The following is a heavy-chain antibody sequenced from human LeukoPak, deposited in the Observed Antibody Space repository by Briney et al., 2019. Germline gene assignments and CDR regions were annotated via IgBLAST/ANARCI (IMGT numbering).Heavy chain of an antibody. CDR3: ARDEVRADDFDY. V-gene: IGHV4-61*02. CDR1: GGSIISGSYY. J-gene: IGHJ4*02. Sequence: SETLSLTCTVSGGSIISGSYYWSWIRQPAGKGLEWIGRIYTSGSTNYNPSLKSRVTISVDTSKNQFSLKLSSVTAADTAVYYCARDEVRADDFDYWGQGNLVTVSS. CDR2: IYTSGST. D-gene: IGHD3-10*01.